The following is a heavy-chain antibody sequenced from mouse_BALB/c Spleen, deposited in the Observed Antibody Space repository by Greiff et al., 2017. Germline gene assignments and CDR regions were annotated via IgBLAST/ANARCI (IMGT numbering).Heavy chain of an antibody. J-gene: IGHJ4*01. V-gene: IGHV5-9-3*01. CDR3: ASEDKLDDYDGNYYAMDY. CDR2: ISSGGGYT. CDR1: GFTFSSYA. Sequence: EVQLQESGGGLVKPGGSLKLSCAASGFTFSSYAMSWVRQTPEKRLEWVATISSGGGYTYYPDSVKGRFTISRDTAKNTLYLQMSSLRSEDTAMYSCASEDKLDDYDGNYYAMDYWGQGTSVTVSS. D-gene: IGHD2-4*01.